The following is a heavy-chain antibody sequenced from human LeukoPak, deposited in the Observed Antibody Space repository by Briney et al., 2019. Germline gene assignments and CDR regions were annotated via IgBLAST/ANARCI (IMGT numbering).Heavy chain of an antibody. Sequence: ASVKVSCKTSGYTFTGYHLHWVRQAPGQGLEWMGSINPNSGFTNYAQRFQGRVTMTRDTSISTACMELSRLRSDDTAVYYCARDTRSGYSSSWADNWFDPWGQGTLVTVSS. CDR2: INPNSGFT. J-gene: IGHJ5*02. CDR3: ARDTRSGYSSSWADNWFDP. D-gene: IGHD6-13*01. CDR1: GYTFTGYH. V-gene: IGHV1-2*02.